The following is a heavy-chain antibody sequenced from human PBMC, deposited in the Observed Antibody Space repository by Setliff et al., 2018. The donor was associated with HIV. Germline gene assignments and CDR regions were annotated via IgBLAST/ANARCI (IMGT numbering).Heavy chain of an antibody. J-gene: IGHJ5*02. CDR1: GFTFSNYA. CDR2: IYSGGSST. V-gene: IGHV3-23*03. CDR3: ARGSRSSVTTGWFDP. D-gene: IGHD4-17*01. Sequence: PGGSLRLSCAASGFTFSNYAMTWVRQAPGKGLEWVSVIYSGGSSTYYADSVKGRFTISRDNSRDTLYLQMNSLRAEDTAVYYCARGSRSSVTTGWFDPWGQGTLVTVSS.